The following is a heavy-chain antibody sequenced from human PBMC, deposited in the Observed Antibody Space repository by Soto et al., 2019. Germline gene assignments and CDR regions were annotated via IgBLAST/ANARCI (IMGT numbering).Heavy chain of an antibody. CDR1: GYTFTSYG. CDR3: ALTTLAADWFDP. Sequence: ASVKVSCKASGYTFTSYGISWVRQAPGQGLEGMGWISAYNGNTNYAQKLQGRVTMTTDTSTSTAYMELRSLRSDDTAVYYCALTTLAADWFDPWGQGTLVTVSS. D-gene: IGHD6-13*01. V-gene: IGHV1-18*01. J-gene: IGHJ5*02. CDR2: ISAYNGNT.